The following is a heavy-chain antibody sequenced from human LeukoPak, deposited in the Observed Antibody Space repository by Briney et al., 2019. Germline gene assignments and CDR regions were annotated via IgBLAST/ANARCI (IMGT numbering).Heavy chain of an antibody. CDR1: GYTFTSYG. Sequence: ASAKVSCKASGYTFTSYGISWVRQAPGQGLEWMGWISAYNGNTNYAQKLQGRVTMTTDTSTSTAYMELRSLRSDDTAVYYCALRAYGIDNDYWGQRTLVTVSS. J-gene: IGHJ4*02. D-gene: IGHD1-14*01. CDR2: ISAYNGNT. CDR3: ALRAYGIDNDY. V-gene: IGHV1-18*01.